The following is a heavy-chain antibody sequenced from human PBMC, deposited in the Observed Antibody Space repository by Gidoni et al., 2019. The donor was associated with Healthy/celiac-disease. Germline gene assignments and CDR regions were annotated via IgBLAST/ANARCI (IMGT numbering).Heavy chain of an antibody. CDR1: GYTFTGYY. J-gene: IGHJ3*02. V-gene: IGHV1-2*02. Sequence: QVQLVQSGAEVKKPGASVKVSCKASGYTFTGYYMHWVRQAPGQGLEWMGWINPNSGGTNYAQKFQGRVTMTRDTSISTAYMELSRLRSDDTAVYYCASYCSGGSCYYSAVQPYNNDAFDIWGQGTMVTVSS. D-gene: IGHD2-15*01. CDR2: INPNSGGT. CDR3: ASYCSGGSCYYSAVQPYNNDAFDI.